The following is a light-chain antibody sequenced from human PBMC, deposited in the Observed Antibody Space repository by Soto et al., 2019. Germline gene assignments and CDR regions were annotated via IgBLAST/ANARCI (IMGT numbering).Light chain of an antibody. J-gene: IGKJ5*01. V-gene: IGKV3-15*01. CDR2: GAS. CDR3: QQRSNWPLIT. Sequence: IVLTQSPGTVSLSPGERATLSCRASQTGSSKYLAWYQQKPGQAPRLLIYGASTRATGIPARFSGSGSGTEFTLTISSLQYEDFAVYYCQQRSNWPLITFGQGTRLEIK. CDR1: QTGSSKY.